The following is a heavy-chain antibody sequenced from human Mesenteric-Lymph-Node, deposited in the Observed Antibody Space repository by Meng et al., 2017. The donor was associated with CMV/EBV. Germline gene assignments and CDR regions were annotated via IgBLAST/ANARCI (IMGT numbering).Heavy chain of an antibody. V-gene: IGHV3-33*06. CDR3: AKGFYGSGKNFDY. J-gene: IGHJ4*02. Sequence: GGSLRLSCAASGFTFSSYGMHWVRQAPGKGLEWVAVIWYDGSNKYYADSVKGRFTISRDNSKNTLYLQMNSLRADDTAVYFCAKGFYGSGKNFDYWGQGTLVTVSS. CDR1: GFTFSSYG. D-gene: IGHD3-10*01. CDR2: IWYDGSNK.